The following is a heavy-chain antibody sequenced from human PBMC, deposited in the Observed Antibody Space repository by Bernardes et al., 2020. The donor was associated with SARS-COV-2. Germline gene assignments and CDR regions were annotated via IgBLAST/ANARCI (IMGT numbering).Heavy chain of an antibody. CDR2: ISGRSSSI. J-gene: IGHJ4*02. CDR1: GFTFSWYT. D-gene: IGHD3-22*01. V-gene: IGHV3-48*01. Sequence: GGSLRLSRAASGFTFSWYTMNWVRQAPGKGLEWVSKISGRSSSIDYADSVKGRFTISRDNVKNSLYLQMNSLRAEDTAVYYCARGSLESYDSEASFHYWGQGALVTVSS. CDR3: ARGSLESYDSEASFHY.